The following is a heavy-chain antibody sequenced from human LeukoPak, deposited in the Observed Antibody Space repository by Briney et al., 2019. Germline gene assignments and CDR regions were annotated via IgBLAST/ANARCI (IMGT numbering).Heavy chain of an antibody. CDR1: GFTFSTYA. CDR3: ARNYYDSSGYYFTTIFDY. Sequence: GGSLRLSCAASGFTFSTYAMHWVRQAPGKGLEWVAVISYDGSNKYYADSVKGRFTISRDNSKNTLYLQMNSLRAEDTAVYYCARNYYDSSGYYFTTIFDYWGQGTLVTVSS. CDR2: ISYDGSNK. V-gene: IGHV3-30-3*01. J-gene: IGHJ4*02. D-gene: IGHD3-22*01.